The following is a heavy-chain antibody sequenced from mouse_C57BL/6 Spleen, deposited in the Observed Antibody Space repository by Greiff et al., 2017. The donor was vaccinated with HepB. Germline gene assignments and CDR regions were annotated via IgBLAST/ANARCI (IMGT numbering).Heavy chain of an antibody. CDR2: IYPRSGNT. D-gene: IGHD1-1*01. CDR1: GYTFTSYG. CDR3: ARHYYGSSYVRGYAMDY. V-gene: IGHV1-81*01. Sequence: QVQLQQSGAELARPGASVKLSCKASGYTFTSYGISWVKQRTGQGLEWIGEIYPRSGNTYYNEKFKGKATLTADKSSRTAYMELRRLTSEDSAVYFCARHYYGSSYVRGYAMDYWGQGTSVTVSS. J-gene: IGHJ4*01.